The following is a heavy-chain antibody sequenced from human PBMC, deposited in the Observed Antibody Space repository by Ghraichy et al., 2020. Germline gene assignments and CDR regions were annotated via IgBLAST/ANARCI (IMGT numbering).Heavy chain of an antibody. Sequence: ASVKVSCKASGYTFTSYAMHWVRQAPGQRLEWMGWINAGNGNTKYSQKFQGRVTITRDTSASTAYMELSSLRSEDTAVYYCARDSLYYYDSSGYYYFDYWGQGTLVTVSS. J-gene: IGHJ4*02. CDR3: ARDSLYYYDSSGYYYFDY. V-gene: IGHV1-3*01. CDR1: GYTFTSYA. D-gene: IGHD3-22*01. CDR2: INAGNGNT.